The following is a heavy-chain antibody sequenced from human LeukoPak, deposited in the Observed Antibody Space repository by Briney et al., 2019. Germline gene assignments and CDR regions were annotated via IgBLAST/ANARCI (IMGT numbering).Heavy chain of an antibody. CDR3: ATPPYYYDSSGHYDAFDI. D-gene: IGHD3-22*01. CDR2: IYPGDSDT. J-gene: IGHJ3*02. CDR1: GYSFTSYW. Sequence: GESLKISCKGSGYSFTSYWIGWVRQMPGKGLEWMGIIYPGDSDTRHSPSFQGQVTISADKSISTAYLQWSSLKASDTAMYYCATPPYYYDSSGHYDAFDIWGQGTMVTVSS. V-gene: IGHV5-51*01.